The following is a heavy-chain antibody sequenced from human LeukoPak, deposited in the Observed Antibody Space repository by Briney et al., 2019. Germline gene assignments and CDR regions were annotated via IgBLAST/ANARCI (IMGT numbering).Heavy chain of an antibody. CDR2: FDPEDGET. J-gene: IGHJ6*02. CDR1: GYTLTELS. Sequence: ASVKVSCKVSGYTLTELSMHWVRQAPGKGLEWMGGFDPEDGETIYAQKFQGRVTITRDTSASTAYMELSSLASDDTSVYYCARERWHCRDNCDSVYYYGLDVWGQGTTVTVSS. D-gene: IGHD2-21*01. V-gene: IGHV1-24*01. CDR3: ARERWHCRDNCDSVYYYGLDV.